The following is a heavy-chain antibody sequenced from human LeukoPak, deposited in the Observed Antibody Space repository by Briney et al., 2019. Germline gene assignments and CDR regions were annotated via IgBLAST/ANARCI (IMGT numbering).Heavy chain of an antibody. J-gene: IGHJ5*02. CDR3: ISRDTGDVLLWFGEFYKWFDP. D-gene: IGHD3-10*01. Sequence: GGSLRLSCAASGFTFSKAWMSWVRQAPGKGREWVGRIKSKTDGGTTDYAAPVKGRFTISRDDSKNTLYLQMNSLKTEDTAVYYCISRDTGDVLLWFGEFYKWFDPWGQGTLVTVSS. CDR2: IKSKTDGGTT. V-gene: IGHV3-15*01. CDR1: GFTFSKAW.